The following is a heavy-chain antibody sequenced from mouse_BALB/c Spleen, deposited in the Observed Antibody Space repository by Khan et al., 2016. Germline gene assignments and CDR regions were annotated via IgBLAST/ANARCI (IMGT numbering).Heavy chain of an antibody. CDR2: ISYDGSN. CDR3: ASNWEGWYCDV. CDR1: GYSITSGYY. Sequence: EVQLQESGPGLVKPSQSLSLTCSVTGYSITSGYYWNWIRQFPGNKLEWMGYISYDGSNNYNPSLKNRISITRDTPKNQFFLKLNSVTTEDTATYYCASNWEGWYCDVWGAGTTVTVSS. J-gene: IGHJ1*01. V-gene: IGHV3-6*02. D-gene: IGHD4-1*01.